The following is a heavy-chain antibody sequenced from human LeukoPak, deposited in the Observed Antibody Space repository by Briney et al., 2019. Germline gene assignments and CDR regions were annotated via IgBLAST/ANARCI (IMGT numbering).Heavy chain of an antibody. CDR3: AREGGGITMMGGYYFDY. CDR1: GGTFSSYT. J-gene: IGHJ4*02. CDR2: TIPILGIA. Sequence: ASVKVSCKASGGTFSSYTISWVRQAPGQGLEWMGRTIPILGIANYAQKFQGGVTITADKSTGTAYMELSSLRSEDTAVYYCAREGGGITMMGGYYFDYWGQGTLVTVSS. V-gene: IGHV1-69*04. D-gene: IGHD3-22*01.